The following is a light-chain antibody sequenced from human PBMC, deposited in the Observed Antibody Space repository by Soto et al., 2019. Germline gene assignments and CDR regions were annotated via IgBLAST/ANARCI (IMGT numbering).Light chain of an antibody. V-gene: IGLV2-14*01. J-gene: IGLJ1*01. CDR2: DVT. Sequence: QSALTQPASVSGSPGQSITISCTGTSSDVSGSNRVSWYQQHPGKAPKLMIYDVTIRPSGVSNRFSGSKSGNTASLTISGLQAEDAAEYYCSSYTTSSTLEGVFGTGTKVTVL. CDR1: SSDVSGSNR. CDR3: SSYTTSSTLEGV.